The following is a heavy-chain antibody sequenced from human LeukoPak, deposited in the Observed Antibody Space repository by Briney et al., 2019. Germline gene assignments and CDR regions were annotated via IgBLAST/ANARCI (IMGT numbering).Heavy chain of an antibody. Sequence: GGSLRLSCVASGFPFSSYWMTWVRQAPGKGLEWVANIKQDGSKKSYVDSVMGRFTISRDNAKNSLYLQMNSLRAEDTAIYYCTRVGYIDGGIDYWGQGTLVTVSS. CDR2: IKQDGSKK. J-gene: IGHJ4*02. V-gene: IGHV3-7*04. D-gene: IGHD5-24*01. CDR3: TRVGYIDGGIDY. CDR1: GFPFSSYW.